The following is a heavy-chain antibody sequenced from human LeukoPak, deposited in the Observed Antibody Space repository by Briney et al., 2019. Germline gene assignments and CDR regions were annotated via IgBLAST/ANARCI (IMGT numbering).Heavy chain of an antibody. J-gene: IGHJ3*02. CDR1: GYTFTGYY. Sequence: ASVKVSCKASGYTFTGYYMHWVRQAPGHGLEWMGWINPNSGGTNYAQKFRGRVTLTRDTSISTAYMELNRLRSDDTALYYCARAGPNEKATINAFDMWGQGTMVTVSP. CDR2: INPNSGGT. V-gene: IGHV1-2*02. D-gene: IGHD5-24*01. CDR3: ARAGPNEKATINAFDM.